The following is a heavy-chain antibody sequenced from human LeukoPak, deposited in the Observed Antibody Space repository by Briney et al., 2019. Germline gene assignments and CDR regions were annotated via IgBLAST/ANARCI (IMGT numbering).Heavy chain of an antibody. D-gene: IGHD5-12*01. J-gene: IGHJ6*04. V-gene: IGHV3-7*01. CDR2: IKQDGSEK. CDR1: GFTFSSYW. CDR3: ARGYSGYDLDYYYGMAV. Sequence: GGPLRLSCAASGFTFSSYWMSWVRQAPGKGLEWVANIKQDGSEKYYVDSVKGRFTISRDNAKNSLYLQMNSLRAEDTAVYYCARGYSGYDLDYYYGMAVWGGGTRVSVSS.